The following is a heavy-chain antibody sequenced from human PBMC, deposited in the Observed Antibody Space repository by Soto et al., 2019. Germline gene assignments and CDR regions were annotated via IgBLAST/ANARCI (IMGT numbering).Heavy chain of an antibody. CDR3: AILFLANSGGACYSSPFDY. D-gene: IGHD2-21*02. CDR1: GGSISSGDYY. V-gene: IGHV4-31*03. J-gene: IGHJ4*02. CDR2: IHYSGST. Sequence: PSETLCLTCTVSGGSISSGDYYWSWIRQHPGKGLEWIGYIHYSGSTYYNPSLKSRVTTSVDTSKNQFSLKLTSVTAADTAVYFCAILFLANSGGACYSSPFDYCAQGTL.